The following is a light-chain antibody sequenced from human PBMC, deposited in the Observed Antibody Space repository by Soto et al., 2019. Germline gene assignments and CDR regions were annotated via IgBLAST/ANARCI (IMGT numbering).Light chain of an antibody. Sequence: LTQPASVSGSPGQSITISCTGSSSDIGSYNRVSWYQQPPGTAPKLIIYEVNNRPSGVPDRFSGSKSGNTASLTISGLQAEDEADYYCNSFTTSSTYVFGTGTKVTVL. J-gene: IGLJ1*01. CDR2: EVN. CDR1: SSDIGSYNR. CDR3: NSFTTSSTYV. V-gene: IGLV2-18*02.